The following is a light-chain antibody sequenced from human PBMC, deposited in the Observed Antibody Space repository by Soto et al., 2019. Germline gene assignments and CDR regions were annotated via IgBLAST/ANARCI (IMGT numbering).Light chain of an antibody. J-gene: IGKJ4*01. CDR1: QTVSSK. CDR3: QQYNDWPPQLT. CDR2: GAS. Sequence: EIVMTQSPATLSVSVGERAILSCRASQTVSSKLAWYQQKPGQAPRLLIYGASTRATGIPARFTGSGSGTEFTLTISSLQSEDFAVYYCQQYNDWPPQLTFGGGTKVEFK. V-gene: IGKV3-15*01.